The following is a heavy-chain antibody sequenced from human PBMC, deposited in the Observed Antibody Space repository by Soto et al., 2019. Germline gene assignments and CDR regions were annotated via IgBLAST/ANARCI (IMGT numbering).Heavy chain of an antibody. CDR1: GYIFTPFG. J-gene: IGHJ4*02. V-gene: IGHV1-18*01. CDR3: ARGRYGDY. CDR2: ISAHNGNT. Sequence: QVHLVQSGAEVKKPGASVKVSCKGSGYIFTPFGITWVRQAPGQGLGWMGWISAHNGNTNYAQKLQGRVTVTRDTSTSTAYMELRNLRSDDTAVYYCARGRYGDYWGQGALVTVSS. D-gene: IGHD1-1*01.